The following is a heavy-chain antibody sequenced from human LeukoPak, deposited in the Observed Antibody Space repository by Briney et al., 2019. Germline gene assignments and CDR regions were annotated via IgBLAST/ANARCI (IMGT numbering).Heavy chain of an antibody. J-gene: IGHJ4*02. CDR3: ASQFFGVDVYYFDY. CDR2: IIPIFGTA. CDR1: GYTFTSYD. Sequence: GASVKVSCKASGYTFTSYDINWVRQATGQGLEWMGGIIPIFGTANYAQKFQGRVTITADESTSTAYMELSSLRSEDTAVYYCASQFFGVDVYYFDYWGQGTLVTVSS. V-gene: IGHV1-69*13. D-gene: IGHD3-3*01.